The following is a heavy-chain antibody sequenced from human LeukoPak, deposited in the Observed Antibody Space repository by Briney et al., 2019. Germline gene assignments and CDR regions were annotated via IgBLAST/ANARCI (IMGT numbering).Heavy chain of an antibody. Sequence: PSETLSLTCTVSGGSISSYYWSWIRQPPGKGLEWSGYIYYSGSTNYNPSLKSRVTISVDTSKTQFSLKLSSVTAADTAVYYCARHFNYDILTGYSQGWFDPWGQGTLVTVSS. J-gene: IGHJ5*02. V-gene: IGHV4-59*08. CDR3: ARHFNYDILTGYSQGWFDP. D-gene: IGHD3-9*01. CDR2: IYYSGST. CDR1: GGSISSYY.